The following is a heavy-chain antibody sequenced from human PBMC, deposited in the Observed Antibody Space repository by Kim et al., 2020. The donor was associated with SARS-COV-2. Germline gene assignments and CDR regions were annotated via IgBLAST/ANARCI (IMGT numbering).Heavy chain of an antibody. CDR2: IYYSGST. J-gene: IGHJ5*02. CDR1: GGSISSSSYY. Sequence: SETLSLTCTVSGGSISSSSYYWGWIRQPPGKGLEWIGSIYYSGSTYYNPSLKSRVTISVDTSKNQFSLKLSSVTAADTAVYYCAREDPVAARPYNWFDPWGQGTLVTVSS. V-gene: IGHV4-39*07. CDR3: AREDPVAARPYNWFDP. D-gene: IGHD6-6*01.